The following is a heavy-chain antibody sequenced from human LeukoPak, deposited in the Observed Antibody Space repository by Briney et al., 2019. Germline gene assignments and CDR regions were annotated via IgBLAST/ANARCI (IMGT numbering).Heavy chain of an antibody. Sequence: ASVTVSCKASGYTFTSYGISWVRQAPGQGLERMGWISAYNGNTNYAQKLQGRVTMTTDTSTSTAYMELRSLRSDDTAVYYCARDPGVGATLHGFDYWGQGTLVTVSS. CDR1: GYTFTSYG. D-gene: IGHD1-26*01. CDR3: ARDPGVGATLHGFDY. CDR2: ISAYNGNT. V-gene: IGHV1-18*01. J-gene: IGHJ4*02.